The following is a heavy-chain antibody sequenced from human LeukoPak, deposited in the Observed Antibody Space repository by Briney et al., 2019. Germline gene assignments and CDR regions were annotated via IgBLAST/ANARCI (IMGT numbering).Heavy chain of an antibody. D-gene: IGHD3-3*01. CDR2: INTNTGNP. Sequence: ASVKVSCKASGYTFTGYYMHWVRQAPGQGLEWMGWINTNTGNPTYAQGFTGRFVFSLDTSVSTAYLQISSLKAEDTAVYYCARVKKDYDFWSGYTNWFDPWGQGTLVTVSS. CDR3: ARVKKDYDFWSGYTNWFDP. J-gene: IGHJ5*02. CDR1: GYTFTGYY. V-gene: IGHV7-4-1*02.